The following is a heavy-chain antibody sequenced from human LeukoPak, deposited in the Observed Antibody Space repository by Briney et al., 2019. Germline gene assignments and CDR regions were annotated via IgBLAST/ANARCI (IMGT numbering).Heavy chain of an antibody. V-gene: IGHV3-30-3*01. CDR1: GFTFSSYA. Sequence: GRSLRLSCAASGFTFSSYAMLWVRQAPGKGLEWVAVISYDGSNKYYADSVKGRFTISRDNSKNTLYLQMNSLRAEDTAVYYCARGRGGRGPFLTGYPVDYWGQGTLVTVSS. J-gene: IGHJ4*02. D-gene: IGHD3-9*01. CDR2: ISYDGSNK. CDR3: ARGRGGRGPFLTGYPVDY.